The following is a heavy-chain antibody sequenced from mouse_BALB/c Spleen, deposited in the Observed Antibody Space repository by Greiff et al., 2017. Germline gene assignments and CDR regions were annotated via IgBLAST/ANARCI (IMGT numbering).Heavy chain of an antibody. CDR3: ARSGGTAY. J-gene: IGHJ3*01. D-gene: IGHD3-1*01. CDR1: GYTFTSYW. Sequence: VQLQQSGAELARPGASVKLSCKASGYTFTSYWMPWVKQRPGQGLEWIGAIYPGDGDTRYTQKFKGKATLTADKSSSTAYMQLSSLASEDSAVYYCARSGGTAYWGQGTLVTVSA. V-gene: IGHV1-87*01. CDR2: IYPGDGDT.